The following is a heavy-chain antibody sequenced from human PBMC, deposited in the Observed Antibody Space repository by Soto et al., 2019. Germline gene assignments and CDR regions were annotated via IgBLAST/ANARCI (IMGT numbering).Heavy chain of an antibody. D-gene: IGHD2-2*01. V-gene: IGHV3-21*01. CDR3: ARDLGCSSTSCYLGGWMGYYYGMEV. Sequence: LRLSCAASGFTFSSYSMNWVRQAPGKGLEWVSSISSSSYIYYADSVKGRFTISRDNAKNSLYLQMNSLRAEDTAVYYCARDLGCSSTSCYLGGWMGYYYGMEVWGQGTTVTVSS. CDR2: ISSSSYI. CDR1: GFTFSSYS. J-gene: IGHJ6*02.